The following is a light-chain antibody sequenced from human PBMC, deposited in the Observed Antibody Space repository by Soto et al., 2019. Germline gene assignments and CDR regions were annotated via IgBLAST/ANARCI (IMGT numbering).Light chain of an antibody. CDR2: GGN. CDR3: QPYETSVNNYV. CDR1: SSNIDAPYH. J-gene: IGLJ1*01. V-gene: IGLV1-40*01. Sequence: QSALTQPPSGSGDPGQGVTISCAGSSSNIDAPYHVHWHQHVPGTASTLLLYGGNNRPLGVPGRFSRARSGIVASLAITGLQDEDEADYWWQPYETSVNNYVFGTGTKVTVL.